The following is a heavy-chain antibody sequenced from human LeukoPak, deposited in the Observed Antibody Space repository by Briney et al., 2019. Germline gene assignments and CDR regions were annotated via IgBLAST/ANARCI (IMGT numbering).Heavy chain of an antibody. J-gene: IGHJ5*02. CDR3: ARGGTCSTTSCRGQNWFDP. V-gene: IGHV3-48*04. Sequence: VGSLRLSCAASGFTFSTYSMNWVRQAPGKGLEGVLYISSSGSTIHYADSVKGRFTISRDNAKNSLYLQMNSLRVEDTAVYYCARGGTCSTTSCRGQNWFDPWGQGTLVTVSS. D-gene: IGHD2-2*01. CDR1: GFTFSTYS. CDR2: ISSSGSTI.